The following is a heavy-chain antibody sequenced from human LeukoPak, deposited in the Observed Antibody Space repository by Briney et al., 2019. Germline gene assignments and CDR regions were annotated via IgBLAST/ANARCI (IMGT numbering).Heavy chain of an antibody. D-gene: IGHD4-11*01. J-gene: IGHJ5*02. CDR1: GGSFSGYY. Sequence: SETLSLTCAVYGGSFSGYYWSWIRQSPGKGLEWIGYIYYSGSTYYNPSLKSRVTISVDTSKNQFSLKLSSVTAADTAVYYCARDRGPSYSNPRGFDPWGQGTLVTVSS. CDR2: IYYSGST. CDR3: ARDRGPSYSNPRGFDP. V-gene: IGHV4-34*09.